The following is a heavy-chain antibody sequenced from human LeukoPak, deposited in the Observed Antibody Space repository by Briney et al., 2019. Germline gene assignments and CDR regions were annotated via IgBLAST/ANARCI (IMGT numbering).Heavy chain of an antibody. V-gene: IGHV4-30-4*01. CDR1: GGSISSGDYY. CDR3: ARASPLVVNPDAFDV. Sequence: PSETLSLTCTVSGGSISSGDYYWSWIRQPPGKGLEWIGYIYYSGSTYYNPSLKSRVTISVDTSKNQFSLKLSSVTAADTAVYYCARASPLVVNPDAFDVWGQGTMVTVSS. J-gene: IGHJ3*01. D-gene: IGHD2-8*02. CDR2: IYYSGST.